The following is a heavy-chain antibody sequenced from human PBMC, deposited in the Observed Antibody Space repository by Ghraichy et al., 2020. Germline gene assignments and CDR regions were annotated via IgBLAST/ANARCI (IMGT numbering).Heavy chain of an antibody. J-gene: IGHJ3*02. CDR2: IYTSGST. Sequence: SETLSLTCTVSGGSISSYYWSWIRQPAGKGLEWIWRIYTSGSTNYNPSLKSRVTMSVDTSKNQFSLKLSSVTAADTAVYYCARDCSTYHYDSSGYFPGSGPVACRTDAFDIWGQGTMVTVSS. V-gene: IGHV4-4*07. CDR1: GGSISSYY. D-gene: IGHD3-22*01. CDR3: ARDCSTYHYDSSGYFPGSGPVACRTDAFDI.